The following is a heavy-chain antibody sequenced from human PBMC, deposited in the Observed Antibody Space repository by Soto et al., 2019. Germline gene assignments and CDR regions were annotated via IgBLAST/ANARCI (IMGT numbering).Heavy chain of an antibody. Sequence: SETLSLTCTVSGGSISSGDYYWSRIRQPPGKGLEWIGYIYYSGSTYYNPSLKSRVTISVDTSKNQFSLKLSTVTAADAAVYYCARSTDAFDIWGQGTMVTVSS. J-gene: IGHJ3*02. CDR3: ARSTDAFDI. CDR2: IYYSGST. CDR1: GGSISSGDYY. V-gene: IGHV4-30-4*01. D-gene: IGHD4-17*01.